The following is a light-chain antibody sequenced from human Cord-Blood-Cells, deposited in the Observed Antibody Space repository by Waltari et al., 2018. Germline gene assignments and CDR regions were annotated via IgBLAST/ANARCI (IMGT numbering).Light chain of an antibody. V-gene: IGKV1-8*01. CDR1: QGISSY. Sequence: AIRITQSPSSLSASTGDRVTITCRASQGISSYLAWYQQKPGKAPKLLIYAASTLQSGVPSRFSGSGSGTDFTLTISYLQSEDFATYYCQQYYSYPLTFGPGTKVDIK. CDR2: AAS. CDR3: QQYYSYPLT. J-gene: IGKJ3*01.